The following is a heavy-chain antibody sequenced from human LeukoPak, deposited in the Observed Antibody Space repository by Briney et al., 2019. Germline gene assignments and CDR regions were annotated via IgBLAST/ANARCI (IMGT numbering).Heavy chain of an antibody. D-gene: IGHD1-26*01. Sequence: GGSLRLSCAASGFTLSTYSMHWVRQAPGKGLEFVSAIGYNGGDTYYANSVKGRFTISRDISKNTLYLQMGSLRAEDMAVYYCSRVWNSGSGFDIWGERTMLTVSS. CDR3: SRVWNSGSGFDI. CDR2: IGYNGGDT. CDR1: GFTLSTYS. V-gene: IGHV3-64*01. J-gene: IGHJ3*02.